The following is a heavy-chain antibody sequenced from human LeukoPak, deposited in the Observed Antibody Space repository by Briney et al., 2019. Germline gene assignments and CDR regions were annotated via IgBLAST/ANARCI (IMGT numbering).Heavy chain of an antibody. Sequence: SETLSLTCTVSGGSISSGGYYWSWIRQHPGKGLEWIGYIYYSGSTYYNPSLKSRVTISVDTSKNQFSLKLSSVTAADTAVYYCARLIGYCSSTSCYKDAFDIWGQGTMVTVSS. CDR1: GGSISSGGYY. CDR2: IYYSGST. J-gene: IGHJ3*02. CDR3: ARLIGYCSSTSCYKDAFDI. D-gene: IGHD2-2*02. V-gene: IGHV4-31*03.